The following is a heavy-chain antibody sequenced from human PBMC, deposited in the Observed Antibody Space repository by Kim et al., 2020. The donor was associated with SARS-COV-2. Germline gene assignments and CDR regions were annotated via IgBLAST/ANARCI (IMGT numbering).Heavy chain of an antibody. Sequence: SVKVSCKASGGTFSSYAISWVRQAPGQGLEWMGGIIPIFGTANYAQKFQGRVTITADESTSTAYMELSSLRSEDTAVYYCARDSWGYSSSWPRDGYYYYYGMDVWGQGTTVTVSS. J-gene: IGHJ6*02. CDR3: ARDSWGYSSSWPRDGYYYYYGMDV. D-gene: IGHD6-13*01. CDR2: IIPIFGTA. V-gene: IGHV1-69*13. CDR1: GGTFSSYA.